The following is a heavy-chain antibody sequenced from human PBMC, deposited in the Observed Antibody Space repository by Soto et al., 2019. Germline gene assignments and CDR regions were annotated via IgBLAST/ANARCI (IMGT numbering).Heavy chain of an antibody. CDR3: XXXXVTITRRDYYYYGMDV. CDR2: IIPIFGTA. V-gene: IGHV1-69*01. Sequence: QVQLVQSGAEVKKPGSSVKVSCKASGGTFSSYAISWVRQAPGQGLEWMGGIIPIFGTANYAQKFQGRVTITADESTSTAYMELSSLRSEDXAVYYXXXXXVTITRRDYYYYGMDVWGQGTTVTVXS. D-gene: IGHD4-17*01. J-gene: IGHJ6*02. CDR1: GGTFSSYA.